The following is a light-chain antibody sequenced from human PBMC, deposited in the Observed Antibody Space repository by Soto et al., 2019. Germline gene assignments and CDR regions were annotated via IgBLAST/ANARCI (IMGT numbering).Light chain of an antibody. J-gene: IGLJ2*01. CDR1: SSNIGSHY. V-gene: IGLV1-47*01. Sequence: QSVLTQPPSASETPEQRVTISCSGSSSNIGSHYVFWYQHLPGTAPKLLIYRNNKRPSGVPDRFSGSKSDTSASLAISGLRSEDEADYFCAAWDDSLRGVVFGGGTQLTVL. CDR2: RNN. CDR3: AAWDDSLRGVV.